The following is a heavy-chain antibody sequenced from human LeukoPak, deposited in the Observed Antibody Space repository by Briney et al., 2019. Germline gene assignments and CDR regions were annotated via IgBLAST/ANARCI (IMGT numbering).Heavy chain of an antibody. J-gene: IGHJ4*02. Sequence: SGRTLVNPTQTLTLTCTFSGFSLSTSGLGVGWIRQPPGKALELLAVIYCADDKRYSPSLTSRLTITKDTSKNQMVLTMTNMDPVDTATYYRARSSGADPFDYWGQGTLVTVSS. CDR2: IYCADDK. D-gene: IGHD3-10*01. V-gene: IGHV2-5*02. CDR1: GFSLSTSGLG. CDR3: ARSSGADPFDY.